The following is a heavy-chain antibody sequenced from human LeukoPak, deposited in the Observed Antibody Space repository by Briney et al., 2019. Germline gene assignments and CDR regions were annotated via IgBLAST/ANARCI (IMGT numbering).Heavy chain of an antibody. J-gene: IGHJ4*02. CDR3: ARAGLGNGDILAGSIDY. Sequence: GGSLRLSCAASGFTFSDYYVTWIRQAPGKGLEWVSYISVSGSTIYYADSVKGRFTISRDNAKKSLYLQMNSLRVEDTARYYCARAGLGNGDILAGSIDYWGQGTLVTVSS. CDR2: ISVSGSTI. V-gene: IGHV3-11*01. CDR1: GFTFSDYY. D-gene: IGHD3-9*01.